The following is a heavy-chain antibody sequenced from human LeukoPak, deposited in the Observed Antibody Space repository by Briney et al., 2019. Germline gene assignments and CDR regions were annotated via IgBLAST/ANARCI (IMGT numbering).Heavy chain of an antibody. CDR2: ISSSGGDI. CDR1: GFTFSTYS. V-gene: IGHV3-21*01. CDR3: ARTDYYDSSGYYDY. J-gene: IGHJ4*02. D-gene: IGHD3-22*01. Sequence: GGSLRLSCAASGFTFSTYSMHWVRQAPGRGLEWVSSISSSGGDIYYADSVKGRFTISRDNAENSLYLQMNSLRAEDTAVYYCARTDYYDSSGYYDYWGQGTLVTASS.